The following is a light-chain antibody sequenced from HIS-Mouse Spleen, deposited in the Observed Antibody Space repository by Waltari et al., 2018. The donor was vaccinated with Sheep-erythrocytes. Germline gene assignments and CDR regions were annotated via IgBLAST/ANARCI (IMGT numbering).Light chain of an antibody. CDR1: SSDVGSYNL. Sequence: QSALTQPASVSGSPGQSITISCTGTSSDVGSYNLVSWYQQHPGKAPKLMIYEGSKRPSGFSILFSGSNSGNTASLTISGLQAEDEADYYCCSYAGSSTLVFGGGTKLTVL. CDR3: CSYAGSSTLV. J-gene: IGLJ2*01. V-gene: IGLV2-23*01. CDR2: EGS.